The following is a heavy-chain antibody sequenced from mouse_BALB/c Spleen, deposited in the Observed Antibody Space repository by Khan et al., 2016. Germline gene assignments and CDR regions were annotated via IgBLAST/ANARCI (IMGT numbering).Heavy chain of an antibody. Sequence: EVQLQESGPGLVKPSQSLSLTCTVTGYSITSDYTWNWIRQFPGNKLEWMGFISYSGSSSYNPSLKSRISITRATSKNQFFLQLNSVTTEDTATYFCAVIHYYGYFDYWGQGTTLTVSS. V-gene: IGHV3-2*02. D-gene: IGHD1-2*01. J-gene: IGHJ2*01. CDR2: ISYSGSS. CDR3: AVIHYYGYFDY. CDR1: GYSITSDYT.